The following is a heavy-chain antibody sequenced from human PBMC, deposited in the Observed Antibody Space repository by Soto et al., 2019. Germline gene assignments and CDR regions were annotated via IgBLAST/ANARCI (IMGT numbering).Heavy chain of an antibody. CDR2: IYYSGST. CDR3: AREGVDYDSSGYYNWFDP. CDR1: GGSISSYY. V-gene: IGHV4-59*01. Sequence: SETLSLTCTVSGGSISSYYWSWIRQPPGKGLEWIGYIYYSGSTNYNPSLKSRVTISVDTSKNQFSLKLSSVTAADTAVYYCAREGVDYDSSGYYNWFDPWCQGILVTVS. J-gene: IGHJ5*02. D-gene: IGHD3-22*01.